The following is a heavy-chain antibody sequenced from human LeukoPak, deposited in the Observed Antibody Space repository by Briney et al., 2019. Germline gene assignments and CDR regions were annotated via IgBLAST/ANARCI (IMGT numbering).Heavy chain of an antibody. J-gene: IGHJ4*02. CDR2: IYYSGST. V-gene: IGHV4-59*01. Sequence: MTSETLSLTCTVSGGSISSYYWSWIRQPPGKGLEWIGYIYYSGSTNYNPSLKSRVTISVDTSKNQFSLKLSSVTAADTAVYYCARGSITMILDWGQGTLVTVSS. D-gene: IGHD3-22*01. CDR1: GGSISSYY. CDR3: ARGSITMILD.